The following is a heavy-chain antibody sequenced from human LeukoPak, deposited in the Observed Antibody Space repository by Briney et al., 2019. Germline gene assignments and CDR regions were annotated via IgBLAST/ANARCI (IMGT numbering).Heavy chain of an antibody. CDR1: GGSFSGYY. Sequence: SETLSLTCAVYGGSFSGYYWSWIRQPPGKGLEWIGEINHSGSTNYNPSLKSRVTISVDTSENQFSLKLSSVTAADTAVYYCARGTVPMVRAFDIWGQGTMVTVSS. D-gene: IGHD3-10*01. V-gene: IGHV4-34*01. CDR3: ARGTVPMVRAFDI. J-gene: IGHJ3*02. CDR2: INHSGST.